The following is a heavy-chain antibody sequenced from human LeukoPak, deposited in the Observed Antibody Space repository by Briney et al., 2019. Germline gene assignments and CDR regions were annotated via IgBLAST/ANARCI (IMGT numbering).Heavy chain of an antibody. CDR2: IKSGSTII. CDR1: GFSLSDYY. J-gene: IGHJ5*02. Sequence: GGPLTLSCAASGFSLSDYYVNWLRQVPGKGLEWVSYIKSGSTIIFYADSVKGRFSVSRDNARNLLYLQMNRLRAEDTAVYYCARDRGIAADGTVGWFDPWGQGTLVTVSS. V-gene: IGHV3-11*04. CDR3: ARDRGIAADGTVGWFDP. D-gene: IGHD6-13*01.